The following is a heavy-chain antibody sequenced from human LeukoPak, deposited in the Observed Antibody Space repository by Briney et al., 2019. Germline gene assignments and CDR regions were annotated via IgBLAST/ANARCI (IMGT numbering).Heavy chain of an antibody. J-gene: IGHJ4*02. V-gene: IGHV3-23*01. CDR1: GFTFSSDP. Sequence: PGGSLRLSCAASGFTFSSDPMNWVRQAPGKGLEWVSTISGTSGFTYYADSVKGRFIISRDISKNTLYLQMNSLRADDTAVYYCAKRKGPSYYFDYWGQGTLVTVSS. CDR3: AKRKGPSYYFDY. CDR2: ISGTSGFT.